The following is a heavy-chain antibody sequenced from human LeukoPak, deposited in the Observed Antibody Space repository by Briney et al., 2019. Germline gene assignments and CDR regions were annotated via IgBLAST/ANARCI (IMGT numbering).Heavy chain of an antibody. J-gene: IGHJ4*02. D-gene: IGHD3-22*01. V-gene: IGHV3-30-3*01. CDR1: GFTFNTYA. CDR3: ARDNYYASSGYYYIDY. Sequence: GRSLRLSRAASGFTFNTYAFHWVRQAPGKGLEWVAVTSYDGSNKYYADSVKDRFTISRDNSKNTLYLQMNSLRAEDTAVYYCARDNYYASSGYYYIDYWGQGTLVTVSS. CDR2: TSYDGSNK.